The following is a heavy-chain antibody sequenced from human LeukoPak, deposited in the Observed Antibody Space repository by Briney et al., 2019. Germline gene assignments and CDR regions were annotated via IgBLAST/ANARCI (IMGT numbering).Heavy chain of an antibody. CDR1: GDSTSRYY. D-gene: IGHD3-10*01. Sequence: SETLSLTCTVSGDSTSRYYWSWIRQPPGKGLEFLGYIFYSGIVNYNPSLKSRVTMSVDSSKNQVSLKVRSVTAADTAVYYCARDSGGMDVWGQGTTVTVSS. V-gene: IGHV4-59*01. J-gene: IGHJ6*02. CDR3: ARDSGGMDV. CDR2: IFYSGIV.